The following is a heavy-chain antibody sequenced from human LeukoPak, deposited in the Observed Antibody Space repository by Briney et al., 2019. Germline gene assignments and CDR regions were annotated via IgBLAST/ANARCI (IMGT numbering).Heavy chain of an antibody. Sequence: PGGSLRLSCAASGFTVGSNYMSWVRQAPGKGLEWVSVIYSGGSTYYADSVKGRFTISRDNSKNTLYLQMNSLRAEDTAVYYCARAAAYDAFDIWGQGTMVTVSS. CDR2: IYSGGST. V-gene: IGHV3-53*01. CDR1: GFTVGSNY. D-gene: IGHD2-21*01. CDR3: ARAAAYDAFDI. J-gene: IGHJ3*02.